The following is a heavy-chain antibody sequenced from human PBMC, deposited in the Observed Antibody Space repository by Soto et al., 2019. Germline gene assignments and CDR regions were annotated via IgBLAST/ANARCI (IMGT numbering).Heavy chain of an antibody. V-gene: IGHV3-30-3*02. CDR1: GFTFSSYA. CDR2: ISYDGSNK. CDR3: GKCSRPDY. D-gene: IGHD3-10*02. Sequence: QVQLVESGGGVVQPGRSLRLSCAASGFTFSSYAMHWVRQAPGKGLEWVAVISYDGSNKYYADSVKGRFTISRDNSKNPLYLKINGRRPGARAVYYCGKCSRPDYWAQGPLAPVSS. J-gene: IGHJ4*02.